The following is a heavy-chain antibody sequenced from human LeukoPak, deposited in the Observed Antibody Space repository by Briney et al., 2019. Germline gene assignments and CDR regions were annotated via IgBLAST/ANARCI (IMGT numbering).Heavy chain of an antibody. CDR3: TRLPLPDPVYYYYYMDV. J-gene: IGHJ6*03. CDR1: GYTFTSYG. CDR2: ISAYNGNT. V-gene: IGHV1-18*01. Sequence: GASVKVSCKASGYTFTSYGISWVRQAPGQGLEWMGWISAYNGNTNYAQKLQGRVTMTTDTSTSTAYMELRSLRSDDTAVYYCTRLPLPDPVYYYYYMDVWGKGTTVTVSS. D-gene: IGHD1-14*01.